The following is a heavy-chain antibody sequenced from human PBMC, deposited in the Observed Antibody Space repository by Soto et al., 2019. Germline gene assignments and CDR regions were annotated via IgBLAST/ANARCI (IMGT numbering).Heavy chain of an antibody. CDR3: AKNVDYGDLPANWYFDI. D-gene: IGHD4-17*01. CDR1: GFTFSSYA. V-gene: IGHV3-23*01. CDR2: ISGSGGST. Sequence: EVQLLESGGGLVQPGGSLRLSCAASGFTFSSYAMSWVRQAPGKGLEWVSAISGSGGSTYYADSVKGRFTISRDNSKNTLYLQMNSLRAEDPAVYYCAKNVDYGDLPANWYFDIWGRGTLVTVSS. J-gene: IGHJ2*01.